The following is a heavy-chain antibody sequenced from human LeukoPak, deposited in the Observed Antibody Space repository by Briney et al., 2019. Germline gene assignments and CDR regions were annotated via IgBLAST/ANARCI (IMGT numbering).Heavy chain of an antibody. D-gene: IGHD4-17*01. CDR3: ATDPYGDYVSSSFDY. V-gene: IGHV3-7*01. J-gene: IGHJ4*02. CDR2: IKQDGSEK. Sequence: PGGSLRLSCAASGFTFSSYWVSWVRQAPGKGLEWVANIKQDGSEKYYVDSVKGRFTISRDNAKNSLYLQMNSLRAEDTAVYYCATDPYGDYVSSSFDYWGQGTLVTVSS. CDR1: GFTFSSYW.